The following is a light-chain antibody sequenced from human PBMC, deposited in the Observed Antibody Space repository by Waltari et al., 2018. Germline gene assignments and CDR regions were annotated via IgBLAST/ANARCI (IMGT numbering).Light chain of an antibody. CDR1: KIGSKN. CDR3: QVWDSGSDHYV. Sequence: SYELTQTLSVSVAPGQTARITCDGDKIGSKNFHGYQHKPGQAPVLVVYDDGDRPSGIPDRFSGSNSGNTAALTISRVDAGDEAEYYCQVWDSGSDHYVFGTVTKVTVL. V-gene: IGLV3-21*02. CDR2: DDG. J-gene: IGLJ1*01.